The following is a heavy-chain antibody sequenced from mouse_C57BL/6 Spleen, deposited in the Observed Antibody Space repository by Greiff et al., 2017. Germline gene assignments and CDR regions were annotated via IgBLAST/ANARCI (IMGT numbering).Heavy chain of an antibody. Sequence: VQLQQPGAELVMPGASVKLSCKASGYTFTSYWMHWVKQRPGQGLEWIGEIDPSDSYTNYNQKFKGKSTLTVDKSSSTAYMQLSSLTSEDSAVYYWARLGRGYAMDYWGQGTSVTVSS. CDR2: IDPSDSYT. CDR3: ARLGRGYAMDY. CDR1: GYTFTSYW. J-gene: IGHJ4*01. V-gene: IGHV1-69*01. D-gene: IGHD3-1*01.